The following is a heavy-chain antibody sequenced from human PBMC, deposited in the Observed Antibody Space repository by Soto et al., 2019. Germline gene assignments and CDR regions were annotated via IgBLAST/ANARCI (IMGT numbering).Heavy chain of an antibody. Sequence: QVQLVESGGGLVKPGGSLRLSCAASGFTFSDYYMTWIRQAPGKGLEWVSFISSSSSYTNYADSVKGRFTISRDNAKNSLYLQMNSMRAEDTAVYYCSTGGRSLITFHYWCHGTLVTVSS. CDR2: ISSSSSYT. CDR3: STGGRSLITFHY. D-gene: IGHD3-10*01. J-gene: IGHJ4*01. CDR1: GFTFSDYY. V-gene: IGHV3-11*06.